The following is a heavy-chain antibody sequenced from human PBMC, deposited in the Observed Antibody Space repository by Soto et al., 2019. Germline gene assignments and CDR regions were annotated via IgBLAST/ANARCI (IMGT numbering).Heavy chain of an antibody. V-gene: IGHV1-18*01. Sequence: ASVKVSCKASGYTFTSYGISWVRQAPGQGLEWMGWISAYNGNTNYAQKLQGRVTMTTDTSTSTAYMELRSLRSDDTAVYYCAGYCSGGSCDVDFDYWGQGTLVTVSS. CDR2: ISAYNGNT. J-gene: IGHJ4*02. CDR3: AGYCSGGSCDVDFDY. CDR1: GYTFTSYG. D-gene: IGHD2-15*01.